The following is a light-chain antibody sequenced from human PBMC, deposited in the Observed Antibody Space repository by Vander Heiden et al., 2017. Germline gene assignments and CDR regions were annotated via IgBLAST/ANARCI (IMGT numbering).Light chain of an antibody. CDR1: QSVTTN. J-gene: IGKJ1*01. V-gene: IGKV3D-15*01. CDR3: HQYDAWPPWT. CDR2: AAS. Sequence: DIVMPQSPATLSVSPGERATLSCRASQSVTTNLAWYQQKPGQAPRLLIYAASIRATGIPARFSGSGSGTEFTLTITSLQSEDFGVYYCHQYDAWPPWTFGQGTKVEIK.